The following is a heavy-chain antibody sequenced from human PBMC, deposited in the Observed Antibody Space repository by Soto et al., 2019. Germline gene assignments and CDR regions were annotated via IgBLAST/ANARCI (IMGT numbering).Heavy chain of an antibody. J-gene: IGHJ4*02. CDR2: ISSNGGST. CDR1: GFTFSSYA. D-gene: IGHD4-17*01. CDR3: VKTLRAPSPYGDYGEDY. Sequence: GGSLRLSCSASGFTFSSYAMHWVRQAPGKGLEYVSAISSNGGSTYYADSVKGRFTISRDNSKNTLYLQMSSLRAEDTAVCYCVKTLRAPSPYGDYGEDYWGQGTLVTVSS. V-gene: IGHV3-64D*06.